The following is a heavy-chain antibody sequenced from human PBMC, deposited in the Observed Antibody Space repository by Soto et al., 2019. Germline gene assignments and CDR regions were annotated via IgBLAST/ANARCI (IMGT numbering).Heavy chain of an antibody. CDR1: GYTFTSYA. CDR2: ITAGNGNT. D-gene: IGHD6-19*01. J-gene: IGHJ4*02. Sequence: ASVRVSCKASGYTFTSYAMHWVRQAPGQRLEWMGWITAGNGNTKYSQKFQGRVTITRDTSASTAYMELSSRRSEDTAVYYCARDVYPQSGYSSVHDYWGQGTLVTVSA. CDR3: ARDVYPQSGYSSVHDY. V-gene: IGHV1-3*01.